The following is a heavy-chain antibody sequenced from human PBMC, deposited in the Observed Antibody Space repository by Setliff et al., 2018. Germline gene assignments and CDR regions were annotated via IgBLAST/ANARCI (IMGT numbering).Heavy chain of an antibody. CDR3: ARTGTYRYFDH. D-gene: IGHD1-1*01. CDR2: IHYLGTT. J-gene: IGHJ4*02. V-gene: IGHV4-39*01. CDR1: GGSISTYY. Sequence: KPSETLSLTCTVSGGSISTYYWGWIRQPPGKGLEWIGRIHYLGTTYSNASLASRLTMSVDTSKNQFSLRLTSVTAADTAVYYCARTGTYRYFDHLGQGTLVTVYS.